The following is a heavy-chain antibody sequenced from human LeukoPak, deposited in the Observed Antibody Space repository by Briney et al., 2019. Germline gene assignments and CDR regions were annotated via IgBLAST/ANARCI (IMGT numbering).Heavy chain of an antibody. CDR1: GGTFSSYA. CDR3: ARGGSLAVAPHLYYFDY. D-gene: IGHD6-19*01. V-gene: IGHV1-69*01. CDR2: IIPIFGTA. J-gene: IGHJ4*02. Sequence: GSSVKVSCKASGGTFSSYAISWVRQAPGQGLEWMGGIIPIFGTANYAQKFQGRVTITADESASAVYMEVSSLRSEDTAAYYCARGGSLAVAPHLYYFDYWGQGTLVTVSS.